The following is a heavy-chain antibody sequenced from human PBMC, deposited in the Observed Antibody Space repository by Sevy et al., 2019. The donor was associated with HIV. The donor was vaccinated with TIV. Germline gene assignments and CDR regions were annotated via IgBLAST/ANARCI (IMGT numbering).Heavy chain of an antibody. J-gene: IGHJ5*02. V-gene: IGHV3-23*01. Sequence: GESLKISCVASGFRFSAFGMAWVRQAAGEGLEWVSGINGGGGSTYYRNSVKGRFTVSRDNSKNTVYLQMNSLRADDTAVYYCAKAPYYHFWSHNYNNWFDPWGQGTLVTVSS. D-gene: IGHD3-3*01. CDR3: AKAPYYHFWSHNYNNWFDP. CDR2: INGGGGST. CDR1: GFRFSAFG.